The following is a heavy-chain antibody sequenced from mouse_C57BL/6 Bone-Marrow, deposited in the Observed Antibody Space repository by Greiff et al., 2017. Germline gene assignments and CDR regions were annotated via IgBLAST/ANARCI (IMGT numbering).Heavy chain of an antibody. Sequence: EVQLQQSGAELVRPGSSVKMSCKTSGYTFTSYGINWVKQRPGQGLEWIGYIYIGNGYTEYNEKFKGKATLTSDTSSSTAYMQRSSLTSEDSAIYCWARGSNFPHFWGTFDVWGTGTTVTVSS. V-gene: IGHV1-58*01. CDR3: ARGSNFPHFWGTFDV. J-gene: IGHJ1*03. CDR1: GYTFTSYG. D-gene: IGHD2-5*01. CDR2: IYIGNGYT.